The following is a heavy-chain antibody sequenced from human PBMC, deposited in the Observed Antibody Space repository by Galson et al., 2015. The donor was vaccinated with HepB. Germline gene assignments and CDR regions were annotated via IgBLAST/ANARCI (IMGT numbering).Heavy chain of an antibody. D-gene: IGHD6-19*01. J-gene: IGHJ4*02. CDR2: IRSKAYGGTT. V-gene: IGHV3-49*03. Sequence: SLRLSCAASGFTFGDYAMSWFRQAPGKGLEWVGFIRSKAYGGTTEHAASVKGRFTISRDDSKSIAYLQMNSLKTEDTAVYYCTREHSSGWCTFDYWGQGTLVTVSS. CDR1: GFTFGDYA. CDR3: TREHSSGWCTFDY.